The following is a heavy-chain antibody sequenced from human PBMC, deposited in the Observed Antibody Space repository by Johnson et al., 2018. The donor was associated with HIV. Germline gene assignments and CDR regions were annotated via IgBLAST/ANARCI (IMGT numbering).Heavy chain of an antibody. D-gene: IGHD3-22*01. CDR1: VFTFSSYG. V-gene: IGHV3-NL1*01. CDR3: ASKIVVVPGGVGTFDI. Sequence: VHLVESGGGVVKPGGSLRLSCAASVFTFSSYGMHWVRQAPGKGLEWVSVIYSGGSTYYADSVKGRFTISRDNSKNTLYLQMNSLRAEDTAVYYCASKIVVVPGGVGTFDIWGQGTIVTVSS. J-gene: IGHJ3*02. CDR2: IYSGGST.